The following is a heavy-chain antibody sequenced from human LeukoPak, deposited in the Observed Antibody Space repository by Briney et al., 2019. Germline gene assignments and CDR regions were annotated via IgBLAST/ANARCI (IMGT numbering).Heavy chain of an antibody. CDR2: INPNSGGT. D-gene: IGHD6-13*01. CDR1: GYTFTGYY. Sequence: ASVKVSCKASGYTFTGYYMHWVRQAPGQGLEWMGRINPNSGGTNYAQKFQGRVTMTRDTSISTAYMELSSLRSEDTAVYYCAERAKYSSSPSSPYYYYYGMDVWGQGTTVTVSS. J-gene: IGHJ6*02. CDR3: AERAKYSSSPSSPYYYYYGMDV. V-gene: IGHV1-2*06.